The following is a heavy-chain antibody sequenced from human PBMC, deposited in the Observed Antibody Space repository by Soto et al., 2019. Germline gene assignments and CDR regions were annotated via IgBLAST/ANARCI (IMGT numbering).Heavy chain of an antibody. CDR3: AISIVVVPAATGEAFDI. J-gene: IGHJ3*02. V-gene: IGHV4-39*01. Sequence: SETLSLTCTVSGGSTSSSSYYWGWIRQPPGKGLEWIGSIYYSGSTYYNPSLKSRVTISVDTSKNQFSLKLSSVTAADTAVYYCAISIVVVPAATGEAFDIWGQGTMVTVSS. CDR2: IYYSGST. CDR1: GGSTSSSSYY. D-gene: IGHD2-2*01.